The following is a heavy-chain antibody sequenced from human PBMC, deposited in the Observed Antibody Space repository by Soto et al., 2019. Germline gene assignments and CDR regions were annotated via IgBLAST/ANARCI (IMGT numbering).Heavy chain of an antibody. CDR3: ASSRPADAFDI. CDR1: GFTFSSYD. V-gene: IGHV3-13*01. CDR2: IGTAGDT. J-gene: IGHJ3*02. Sequence: PGRSLRLSCAASGFTFSSYDMHWVRQATGKGMEWVSAIGTAGDTYYPGCVKGRFTISRANAKKSLYLQMNSLRAGDTAVYYCASSRPADAFDIWGQGTMVTVSS.